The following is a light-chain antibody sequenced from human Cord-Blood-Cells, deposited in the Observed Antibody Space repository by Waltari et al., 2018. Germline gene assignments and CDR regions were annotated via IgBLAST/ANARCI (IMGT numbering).Light chain of an antibody. J-gene: IGLJ3*02. CDR1: SSCVRGYNY. CDR3: SSYTSSSTWV. Sequence: QPALPHPPSVSRPPRQSITISGPGPSSCVRGYNYVPWYQQHPGKAPKLMIYDVSNRPSGFSNRFSGSKSGNTASLTISGLQAEDEADYYCSSYTSSSTWVFGGGTKLTVL. CDR2: DVS. V-gene: IGLV2-14*01.